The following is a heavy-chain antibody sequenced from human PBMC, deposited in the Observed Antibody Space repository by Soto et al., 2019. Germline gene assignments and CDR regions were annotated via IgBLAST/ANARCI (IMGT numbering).Heavy chain of an antibody. CDR1: GGPFPNGGYY. V-gene: IGHV4-31*03. Sequence: TLSLTCTVSGGPFPNGGYYWSWIRQEPGKGLEWIGYTHYSGDTSYNPSLRSRVTISTDTSKTQFSLRLRSVTSADTAVCYCARGDSQVSSVFDYWGQGMLVTVSS. D-gene: IGHD3-16*01. J-gene: IGHJ4*02. CDR3: ARGDSQVSSVFDY. CDR2: THYSGDT.